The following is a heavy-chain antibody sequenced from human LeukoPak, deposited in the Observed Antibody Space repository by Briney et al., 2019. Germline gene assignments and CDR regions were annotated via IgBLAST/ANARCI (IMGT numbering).Heavy chain of an antibody. CDR3: ARVSFNYYYYYMDV. CDR2: INSDGSST. V-gene: IGHV3-74*01. J-gene: IGHJ6*03. Sequence: GGSLRLSCAASRFTFSSYWMHWVRQAPGKGLVWVSRINSDGSSTTYADSVKGRFTISRDNAKNTLYMQTNSLRAEDTAVYYCARVSFNYYYYYMDVWGKGTTVTVSS. CDR1: RFTFSSYW.